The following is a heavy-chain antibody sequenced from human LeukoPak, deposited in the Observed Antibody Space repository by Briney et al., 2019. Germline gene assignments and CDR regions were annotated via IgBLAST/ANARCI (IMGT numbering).Heavy chain of an antibody. J-gene: IGHJ6*02. CDR2: IPSDGNLI. D-gene: IGHD4/OR15-4a*01. V-gene: IGHV3-30*04. Sequence: PGRSLRLSCATSGFTFSRYAMQWVRQAPGRGLEWVAVIPSDGNLIFYADSVKGRFTISRDNSKNTVYLQMNSLRAEDTAVFYCAREEYDYALGALDVWGQGTTVSVSS. CDR3: AREEYDYALGALDV. CDR1: GFTFSRYA.